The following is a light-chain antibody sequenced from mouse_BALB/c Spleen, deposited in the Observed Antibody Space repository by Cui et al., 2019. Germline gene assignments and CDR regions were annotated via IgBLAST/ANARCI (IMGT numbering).Light chain of an antibody. V-gene: IGKV6-23*01. CDR2: WAS. J-gene: IGKJ1*01. CDR1: QDVGTA. CDR3: QQYSSYPRT. Sequence: DIVMTQSHKFMSTSVGDRVSITCKASQDVGTAVAWYQQKPGQSPKLLIYWASTRHTGVPDRFTGSGSGTDFTLTISNVQSEDLADYFCQQYSSYPRTFGGGTELEIK.